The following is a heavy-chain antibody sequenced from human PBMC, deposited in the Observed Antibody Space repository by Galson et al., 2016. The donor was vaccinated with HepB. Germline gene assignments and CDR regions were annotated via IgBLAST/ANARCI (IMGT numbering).Heavy chain of an antibody. J-gene: IGHJ3*02. D-gene: IGHD2-15*01. Sequence: QSGAEVTKPGESLKISCEGSGYSFTSYWTGWVRQMPGKGLEWMGTIYPGDSDTRYSPSSQGQVTISADKSISAAYLQWNSLKASDTAIYYCARRSSDAFDSWGQGTMVTVAS. CDR2: IYPGDSDT. CDR3: ARRSSDAFDS. V-gene: IGHV5-51*01. CDR1: GYSFTSYW.